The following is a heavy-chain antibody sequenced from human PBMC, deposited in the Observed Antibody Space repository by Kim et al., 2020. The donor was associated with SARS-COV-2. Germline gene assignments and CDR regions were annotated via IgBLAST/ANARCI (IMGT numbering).Heavy chain of an antibody. Sequence: GGSLRLSCAASGFTFSSYSMNWVRQAPGKGLEWVANIKQDGGEKYYVDSVKGRFTISRDDAKNSLYLQMNSLRAEDTAVYYCARGANYYYVSGGYYPLDYWGQGTLVTVSS. V-gene: IGHV3-7*01. J-gene: IGHJ4*02. D-gene: IGHD3-22*01. CDR1: GFTFSSYS. CDR3: ARGANYYYVSGGYYPLDY. CDR2: IKQDGGEK.